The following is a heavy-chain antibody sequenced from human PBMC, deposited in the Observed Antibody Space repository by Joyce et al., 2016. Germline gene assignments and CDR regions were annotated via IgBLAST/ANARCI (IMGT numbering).Heavy chain of an antibody. CDR2: INNNGRTT. V-gene: IGHV3-74*01. D-gene: IGHD6-6*01. Sequence: EVQLVEAGGGLVQPGGSVTLSCAASGFTFSSYWMHWVRQVPGKGLMWVSHINNNGRTTDYASSVKGRFTISRDNAKNTLHLQMESLRADDTAIYFCARMTSSPVRRVDYWGQGTLVTVSS. CDR3: ARMTSSPVRRVDY. CDR1: GFTFSSYW. J-gene: IGHJ4*02.